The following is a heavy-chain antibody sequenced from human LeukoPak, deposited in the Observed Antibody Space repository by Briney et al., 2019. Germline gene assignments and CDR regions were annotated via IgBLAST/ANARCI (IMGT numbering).Heavy chain of an antibody. D-gene: IGHD3-10*01. CDR3: ARGLLRGVPHTMAY. J-gene: IGHJ4*02. Sequence: PSETLSLTCAVYGGSFSGYYWSWIRQPPGKGLEWIGEINHSGSTNYNPSLKSRVTISVDTSKNQFSLKLSSVTAADTAVYYCARGLLRGVPHTMAYWGQGTLVTVSS. CDR1: GGSFSGYY. V-gene: IGHV4-34*01. CDR2: INHSGST.